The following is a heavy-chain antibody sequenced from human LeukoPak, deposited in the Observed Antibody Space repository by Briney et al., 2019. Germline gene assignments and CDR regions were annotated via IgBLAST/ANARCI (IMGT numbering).Heavy chain of an antibody. CDR3: ARDQPYSNCVDY. Sequence: ASVKVSCKASGYTFTGYYMHWVRQAPGQGLEWMGWINPNSGGTNYAQKFQGRVTMTRDTSISTAYMELSRLRSDDTAVYYCARDQPYSNCVDYWGQGTLVTVSS. V-gene: IGHV1-2*02. CDR1: GYTFTGYY. CDR2: INPNSGGT. D-gene: IGHD4-11*01. J-gene: IGHJ4*02.